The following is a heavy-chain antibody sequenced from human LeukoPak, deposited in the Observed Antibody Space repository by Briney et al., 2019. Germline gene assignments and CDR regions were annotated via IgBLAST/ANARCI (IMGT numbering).Heavy chain of an antibody. CDR3: ARDKVVGPTICDY. CDR2: ISSSSDYI. Sequence: PGGSLRLSCAASGFTFNNYIMNWVRQAPGKGLEWVSSISSSSDYIYYADSVKGRFTISRYNTKSSLYLQMDSLRAEDTAVYYCARDKVVGPTICDYWGLGTLVTVSS. CDR1: GFTFNNYI. D-gene: IGHD1-26*01. V-gene: IGHV3-21*01. J-gene: IGHJ4*02.